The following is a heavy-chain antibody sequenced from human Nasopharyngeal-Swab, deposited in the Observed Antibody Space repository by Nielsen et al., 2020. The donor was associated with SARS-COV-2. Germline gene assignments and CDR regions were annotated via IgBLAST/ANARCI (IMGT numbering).Heavy chain of an antibody. J-gene: IGHJ5*02. Sequence: WIRQPPGKGLEWIGEINHSGSTNYNPSLKSRVTISVDTSKNQFSLKLSSVTAADTAVYYCARGFRTPIVVVVAACCPAHGGHWFDPWGQGTRVTVSS. CDR3: ARGFRTPIVVVVAACCPAHGGHWFDP. CDR2: INHSGST. D-gene: IGHD2-15*01. V-gene: IGHV4-34*01.